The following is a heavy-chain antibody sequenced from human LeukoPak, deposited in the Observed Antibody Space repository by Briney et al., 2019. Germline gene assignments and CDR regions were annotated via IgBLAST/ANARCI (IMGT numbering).Heavy chain of an antibody. J-gene: IGHJ2*01. CDR1: GFTFSSYS. D-gene: IGHD4-17*01. CDR2: ISSSSSYI. V-gene: IGHV3-21*01. CDR3: ARRVTTGWYFDL. Sequence: GGSLRLSWAASGFTFSSYSMNWVRQAPGKGLEWVSSISSSSSYIYYADSVKGRFTISRDNAKNSLYLQMNSLRAEDTAVYYCARRVTTGWYFDLWGRGTLVTVSS.